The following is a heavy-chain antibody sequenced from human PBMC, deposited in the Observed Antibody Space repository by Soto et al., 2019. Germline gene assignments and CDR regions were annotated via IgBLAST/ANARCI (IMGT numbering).Heavy chain of an antibody. J-gene: IGHJ6*02. V-gene: IGHV1-69*01. CDR1: GFTFSSYA. Sequence: VQLLESGGGLVQPGGSLRLSCAASGFTFSSYAISWVRQAPGQGLEWMGGIIPIFGTANYAQKFQGRVTITADESTSTGYMELSSLRSEDTAVYCCARAYYYDSSGYYSVHYYGMDVWGQGTTVTVSS. CDR3: ARAYYYDSSGYYSVHYYGMDV. CDR2: IIPIFGTA. D-gene: IGHD3-22*01.